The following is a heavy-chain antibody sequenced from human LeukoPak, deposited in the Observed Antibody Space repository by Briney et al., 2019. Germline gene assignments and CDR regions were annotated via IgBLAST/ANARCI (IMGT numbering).Heavy chain of an antibody. V-gene: IGHV3-23*01. J-gene: IGHJ4*02. CDR3: AKERIWNVVVVVAAQNFDY. CDR1: GFTFNSYA. Sequence: GGSLRLSCAASGFTFNSYAMNWVRQAPGKGLEWVSGISGSGSSTYYADSVKGRFTISRDNSKNTLYLQMNNLRAEDTAVYYCAKERIWNVVVVVAAQNFDYWGQGTLVTVS. D-gene: IGHD2-15*01. CDR2: ISGSGSST.